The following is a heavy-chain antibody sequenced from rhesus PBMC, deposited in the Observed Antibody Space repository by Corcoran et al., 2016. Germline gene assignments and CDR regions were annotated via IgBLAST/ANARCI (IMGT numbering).Heavy chain of an antibody. V-gene: IGHV4-173*01. CDR2: VSGSGGNT. Sequence: QLQLQESGPGLVKPSETLSLTCAVSGGSSRGNYWTWIRQFPGKGLEWIGRVSGSGGNTDYNPSLKSRVTISRDTSKNHFSLNLNSVTAADTATYYCTLSFGSGWSPRWGQGLLVTVSS. CDR3: TLSFGSGWSPR. CDR1: GGSSRGNY. D-gene: IGHD6S26*01. J-gene: IGHJ4*01.